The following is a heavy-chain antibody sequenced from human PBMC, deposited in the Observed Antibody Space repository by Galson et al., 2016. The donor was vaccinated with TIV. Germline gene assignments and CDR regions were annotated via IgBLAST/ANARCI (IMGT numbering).Heavy chain of an antibody. D-gene: IGHD2-21*01. CDR1: GLSVTDNS. J-gene: IGHJ6*02. V-gene: IGHV3-66*02. Sequence: SLRLSCAASGLSVTDNSMTWVRQAPGQGLEWVALIYDDGKKMFADSVQGRFTISRDSSTNVLYLQMTSLRGDDTAVYFCARDRRHCGNECFLRYYYGMDVWGQGTAVTVSS. CDR2: IYDDGKK. CDR3: ARDRRHCGNECFLRYYYGMDV.